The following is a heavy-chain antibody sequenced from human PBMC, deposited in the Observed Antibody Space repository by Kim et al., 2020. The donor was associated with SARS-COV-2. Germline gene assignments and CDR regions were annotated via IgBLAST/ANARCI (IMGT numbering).Heavy chain of an antibody. CDR2: ISSSSSYI. V-gene: IGHV3-21*01. Sequence: GGSLRLSFAASGFTFSSYSMNWVRQAPGKGLEWVSSISSSSSYIYYADSVKGRFTISRDNAKNSLYLQMNSLRAKDTAVYYCARASSGWYWYYYGMDVWGQGTTVTVSS. J-gene: IGHJ6*02. CDR3: ARASSGWYWYYYGMDV. CDR1: GFTFSSYS. D-gene: IGHD6-19*01.